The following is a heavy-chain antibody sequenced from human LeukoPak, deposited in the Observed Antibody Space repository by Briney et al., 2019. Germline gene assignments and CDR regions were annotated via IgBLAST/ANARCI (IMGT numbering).Heavy chain of an antibody. J-gene: IGHJ4*02. CDR1: GYTFISYD. CDR2: MNPNSGNT. Sequence: ASVKVSCTASGYTFISYDINWVRQATGQGLEWMGWMNPNSGNTGYAQKLQGRVTMTTDTSTSTAYMELRSLRSDDTAVYYCARAAISKDSSGYFYWGQGTLVTVSS. V-gene: IGHV1-8*01. CDR3: ARAAISKDSSGYFY. D-gene: IGHD3-22*01.